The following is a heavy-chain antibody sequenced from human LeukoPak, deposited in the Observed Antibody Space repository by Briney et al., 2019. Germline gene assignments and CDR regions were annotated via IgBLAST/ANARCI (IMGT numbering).Heavy chain of an antibody. CDR1: GYRFTNYW. V-gene: IGHV5-51*01. CDR3: ARLNIAAGGRRFDY. J-gene: IGHJ4*02. CDR2: IYPGDSDT. Sequence: GASLQISCKSSGYRFTNYWIAWVRRMPGKGLEWMGIIYPGDSDTKYGPSFQGQVTISADKSISTAYLQWSSLKASDTAMYYCARLNIAAGGRRFDYWGQGSLVTVSS. D-gene: IGHD2-15*01.